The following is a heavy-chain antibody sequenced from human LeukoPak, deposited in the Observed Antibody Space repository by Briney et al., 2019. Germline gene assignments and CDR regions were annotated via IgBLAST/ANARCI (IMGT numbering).Heavy chain of an antibody. CDR2: INHSGST. V-gene: IGHV4-34*01. D-gene: IGHD3-9*01. CDR3: ARIGGAYVLTGYYGPNYYYYYMDV. CDR1: GGSFSGYY. Sequence: PSETLSLTCAVYGGSFSGYYWSWIRQPPGKWLEWIGEINHSGSTNYNPSLKSRVTISVDTSKNQFSLKLSSVTAADTAVYYCARIGGAYVLTGYYGPNYYYYYMDVWGKGTTVTVSS. J-gene: IGHJ6*03.